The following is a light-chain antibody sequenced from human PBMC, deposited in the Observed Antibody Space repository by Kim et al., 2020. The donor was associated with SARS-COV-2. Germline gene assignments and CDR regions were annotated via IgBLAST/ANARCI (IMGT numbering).Light chain of an antibody. CDR1: SSDVGAYNY. J-gene: IGLJ1*01. V-gene: IGLV2-14*03. CDR3: SSYATTRSYV. Sequence: GQSITISCTGTSSDVGAYNYVSWYQQHPGKAPKLMIFDVNNRPSGLSNRFSGSKSGNTASLTISGLQAEDEADYYCSSYATTRSYVFGTGTQLTVL. CDR2: DVN.